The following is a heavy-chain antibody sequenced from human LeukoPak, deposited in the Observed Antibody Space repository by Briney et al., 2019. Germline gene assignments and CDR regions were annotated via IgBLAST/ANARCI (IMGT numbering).Heavy chain of an antibody. V-gene: IGHV3-48*03. D-gene: IGHD4-17*01. Sequence: PGGSLRLSCAASGFTFSSHEMNRVRQAPGKGLEWLSYISNSGGDINYADSVKGRFTISRDNAKNSLYLQMNSLRVEDTAVYYCARTLTTTYSWGQGTLVTVSS. CDR1: GFTFSSHE. CDR3: ARTLTTTYS. CDR2: ISNSGGDI. J-gene: IGHJ4*02.